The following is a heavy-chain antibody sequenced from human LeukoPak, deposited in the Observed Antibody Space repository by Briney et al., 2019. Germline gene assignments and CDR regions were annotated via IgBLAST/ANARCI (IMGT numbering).Heavy chain of an antibody. CDR2: LNHSGST. J-gene: IGHJ6*03. V-gene: IGHV4-34*01. Sequence: SETLSLTCVVYGGSFSGYYWSWIRQPPRKGLEWIGELNHSGSTNYNPSLKSRVTISVDTSKNQFSLKLSSVTAADTAVYYCARGRVVVVPAARDYYYMDVWGKGTTVTVSS. CDR3: ARGRVVVVPAARDYYYMDV. CDR1: GGSFSGYY. D-gene: IGHD2-2*01.